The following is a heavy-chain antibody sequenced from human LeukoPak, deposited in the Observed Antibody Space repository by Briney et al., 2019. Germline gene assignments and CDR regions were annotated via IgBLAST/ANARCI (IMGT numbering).Heavy chain of an antibody. J-gene: IGHJ5*02. Sequence: SVKVSFKASGGTFSIYAISWVRQAPGQGLEWMGRIIPILGIANYAQKFQGRVTITADKSTSTAYMELSSLRSEDTAVYYCARGGTRYCSGGSCSNWFDPWGQGTLVTVSS. D-gene: IGHD2-15*01. CDR3: ARGGTRYCSGGSCSNWFDP. CDR1: GGTFSIYA. V-gene: IGHV1-69*04. CDR2: IIPILGIA.